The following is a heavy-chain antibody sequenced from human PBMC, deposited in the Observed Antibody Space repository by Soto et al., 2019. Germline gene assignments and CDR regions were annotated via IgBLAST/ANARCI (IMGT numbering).Heavy chain of an antibody. J-gene: IGHJ6*02. D-gene: IGHD3-10*01. CDR1: GGSVSSGSYY. CDR3: ARDRILLWFGENYYYYGMDV. CDR2: IYYSGST. V-gene: IGHV4-61*01. Sequence: SETLSLTCTVSGGSVSSGSYYWSWIRQPPGKGLEWIGYIYYSGSTNYNPSLKSRVTISVDTSKSQFSLKLSSVTAADTAVYYCARDRILLWFGENYYYYGMDVWGQGTKVTVSS.